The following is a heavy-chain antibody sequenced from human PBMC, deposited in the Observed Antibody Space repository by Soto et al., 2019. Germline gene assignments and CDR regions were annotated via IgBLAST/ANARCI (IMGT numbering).Heavy chain of an antibody. CDR2: IKSKTDGGTT. CDR1: GFTFSNAW. J-gene: IGHJ6*03. Sequence: EVQLVESGGGLVKPGGSLRLSCAASGFTFSNAWMSWVRQAPGKGLEWVGRIKSKTDGGTTDYAAPVKGRFTISRDDSKNTLYLQMNSLKTEDTAVYYCNTEANQIMATISGTYYYYYYMDVWGKGTTVTVSS. D-gene: IGHD5-12*01. CDR3: NTEANQIMATISGTYYYYYYMDV. V-gene: IGHV3-15*01.